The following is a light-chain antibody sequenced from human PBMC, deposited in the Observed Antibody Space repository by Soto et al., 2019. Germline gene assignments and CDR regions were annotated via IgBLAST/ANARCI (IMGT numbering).Light chain of an antibody. CDR3: QQYDNLPPFT. CDR2: DAS. Sequence: DIQMTQSPSSLSASVGDRVTITCQASQDISNYLNWYQQKPGKAPKLLIYDASNLETGVPSRFSGSGSGTDFTLTISSLQAEDIATYYCQQYDNLPPFTFGGGTKVEIK. V-gene: IGKV1-33*01. J-gene: IGKJ4*01. CDR1: QDISNY.